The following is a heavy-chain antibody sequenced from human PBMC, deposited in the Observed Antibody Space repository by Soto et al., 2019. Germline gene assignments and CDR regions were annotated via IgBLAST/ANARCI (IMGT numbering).Heavy chain of an antibody. CDR2: IYYSGST. V-gene: IGHV4-59*01. CDR1: GVSISSYY. CDR3: ARAGFTQFGVYYYYGMDV. J-gene: IGHJ6*02. D-gene: IGHD3-10*02. Sequence: PSETLSLTCTVSGVSISSYYWSWIRQTPGKGLEWNGYIYYSGSTNYNPSLKRRVTISVDTSKNQFSLKLSSVTAADTAVYYCARAGFTQFGVYYYYGMDVWGQGTTVTVSS.